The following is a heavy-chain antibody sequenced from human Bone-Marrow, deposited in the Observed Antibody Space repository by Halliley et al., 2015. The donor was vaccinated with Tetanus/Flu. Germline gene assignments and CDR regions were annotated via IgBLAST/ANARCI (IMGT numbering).Heavy chain of an antibody. D-gene: IGHD2-21*01. CDR2: ISYSGPP. J-gene: IGHJ4*02. CDR3: VRDGFASSHFDY. V-gene: IGHV4-59*01. Sequence: LGWIGYISYSGPPSYNPSLQRRVTISVDTSKNQFSLRLTSVTAADTAVYYCVRDGFASSHFDYWGQGLLVTVSS.